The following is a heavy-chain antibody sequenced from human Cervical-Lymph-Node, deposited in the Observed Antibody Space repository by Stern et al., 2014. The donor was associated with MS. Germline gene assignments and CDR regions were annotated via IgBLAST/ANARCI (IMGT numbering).Heavy chain of an antibody. CDR1: GDTFSTDT. V-gene: IGHV1-69*02. D-gene: IGHD6-13*01. CDR2: IIPTLGIA. Sequence: VQLVQSGPEVKKPGSSVKVSCKASGDTFSTDTISWVRQAPGQGPEWMGRIIPTLGIAKHAQKLQGRVTISADESTPTASTELDSLTSEDTAVYYCARMSSIAAGWFDPWGQGTLVTVSS. J-gene: IGHJ5*02. CDR3: ARMSSIAAGWFDP.